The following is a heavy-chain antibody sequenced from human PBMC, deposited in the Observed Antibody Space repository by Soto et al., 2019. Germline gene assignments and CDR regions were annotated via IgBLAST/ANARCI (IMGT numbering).Heavy chain of an antibody. CDR3: ARCLVGARLGGENCGMDV. V-gene: IGHV1-69*01. CDR1: GGTFSSYA. D-gene: IGHD1-26*01. CDR2: IIPIFGTA. Sequence: QVQLVQSGAEVKKPGSAVKVSCKASGGTFSSYAISWVRQAPGQGLEWMGGIIPIFGTANYAQKFQGRVTITADESTSTAYMELSSLRSEDTAVYYCARCLVGARLGGENCGMDVRGQGTTVTVSS. J-gene: IGHJ6*02.